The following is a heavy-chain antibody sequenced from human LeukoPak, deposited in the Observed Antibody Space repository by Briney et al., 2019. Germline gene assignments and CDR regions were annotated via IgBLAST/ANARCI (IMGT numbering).Heavy chain of an antibody. J-gene: IGHJ6*02. V-gene: IGHV4-39*02. Sequence: SETLSLTCSVSGGSISSSGYYWGWIPQSPVKGLNCFGSIYNSGSNYYSQSLKSRVTISVDTSKTQFSLKLSSVTAADTAVYYCARERRNMVRGVIVGMDVWGQGTTVTVSS. D-gene: IGHD3-10*01. CDR1: GGSISSSGYY. CDR3: ARERRNMVRGVIVGMDV. CDR2: IYNSGSN.